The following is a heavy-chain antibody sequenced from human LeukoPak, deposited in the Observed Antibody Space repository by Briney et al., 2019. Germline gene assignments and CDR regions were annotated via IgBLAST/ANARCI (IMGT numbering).Heavy chain of an antibody. V-gene: IGHV3-30*02. J-gene: IGHJ1*01. CDR1: GFTFSSYG. CDR3: SKDRDINAWYLPEYFQD. D-gene: IGHD6-19*01. CDR2: IRYDGTNK. Sequence: PGGTLRLSCAASGFTFSSYGMSWVRQAPGKGLEWVAFIRYDGTNKYYADSVKGRFTISRDNSQNIVDLQMNSLKTEDTAMYYCSKDRDINAWYLPEYFQDWGQGTLVTVSS.